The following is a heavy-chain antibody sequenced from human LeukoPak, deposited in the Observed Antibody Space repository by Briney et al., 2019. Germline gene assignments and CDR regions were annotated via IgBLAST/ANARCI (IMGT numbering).Heavy chain of an antibody. V-gene: IGHV3-53*01. CDR3: AKGTHDYGDYAPLDY. J-gene: IGHJ4*02. D-gene: IGHD4-17*01. CDR2: IYSGGST. Sequence: GGSLRLSCAASGFTVSSNYMSWVRQAPGKGLEWVSVIYSGGSTYYADSVKGRFTISRDNSKNTLYLQMNSLRAEDTAVYYCAKGTHDYGDYAPLDYWGQGTLVTVSS. CDR1: GFTVSSNY.